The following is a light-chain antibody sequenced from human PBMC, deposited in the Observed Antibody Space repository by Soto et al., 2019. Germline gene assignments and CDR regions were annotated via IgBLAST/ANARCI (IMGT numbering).Light chain of an antibody. V-gene: IGLV1-40*01. Sequence: QSVLTQPPSVSGAPGQRVTISCTGSSSNIVAIYDVHWYQHLPGTAPKLLIYGNTNRPSGVPDRFSGSKSGTSASLAITGLHAEDEADYYCQSYDSSLSGWVFGGGTKLTVL. CDR1: SSNIVAIYD. CDR2: GNT. J-gene: IGLJ3*02. CDR3: QSYDSSLSGWV.